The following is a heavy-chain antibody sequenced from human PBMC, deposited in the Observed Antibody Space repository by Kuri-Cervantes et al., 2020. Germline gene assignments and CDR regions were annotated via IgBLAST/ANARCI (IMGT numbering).Heavy chain of an antibody. CDR3: ASPLRSHRGPYYYGMDV. V-gene: IGHV6-1*01. Sequence: SQTLSLTCAISGDSVSSDSAAWNWIRQSPSRGLEWLGRTYFRSKWYNDYAVSVKSRITINPDTSKNQFSLQLNSVTPADTAVYYCASPLRSHRGPYYYGMDVWGQGTTVTVSS. J-gene: IGHJ6*02. CDR2: TYFRSKWYN. CDR1: GDSVSSDSAA. D-gene: IGHD3-3*01.